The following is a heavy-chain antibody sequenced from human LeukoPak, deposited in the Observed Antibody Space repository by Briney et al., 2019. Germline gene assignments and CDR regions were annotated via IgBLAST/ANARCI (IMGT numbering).Heavy chain of an antibody. CDR1: GYTFTSYA. Sequence: ASVKVSCKASGYTFTSYAMNWVRQAPGQGLEWMGWINTNTGNPTYAQGFTGRFVFSLDTSVSTAYLQISSLKAEDTAVYYCARPGRRDGYNSFDCWGQGTLVTVSS. CDR2: INTNTGNP. CDR3: ARPGRRDGYNSFDC. J-gene: IGHJ4*02. V-gene: IGHV7-4-1*02. D-gene: IGHD5-24*01.